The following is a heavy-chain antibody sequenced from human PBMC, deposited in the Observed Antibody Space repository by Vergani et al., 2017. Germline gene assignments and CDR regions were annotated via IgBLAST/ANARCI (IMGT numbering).Heavy chain of an antibody. CDR3: AREIVNYMDV. CDR2: IDYTGKT. V-gene: IGHV4-59*01. J-gene: IGHJ6*03. D-gene: IGHD1-26*01. CDR1: GGSISAFY. Sequence: QVQLQESGPGLVKSSETLSLTCTISGGSISAFYWSWIRLAPGKGLEWIGYIDYTGKTRYNVALNSRPILTVDTAQNQFSLRLSAVTSADTALYFCAREIVNYMDVWGKGTTVIVSS.